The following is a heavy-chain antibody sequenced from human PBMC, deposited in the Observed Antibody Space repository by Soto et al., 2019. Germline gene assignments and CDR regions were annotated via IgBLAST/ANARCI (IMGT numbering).Heavy chain of an antibody. CDR2: INPESTTI. D-gene: IGHD2-21*02. J-gene: IGHJ4*02. CDR1: GFTFSKFW. Sequence: EVQMVESGGGLVQPGGSLRLSCTASGFTFSKFWMHWVRQVPGKGLVWVSRINPESTTINYAAAVEGRFTISRDNAQNTLYLQMSSLIVEDSAVYYCTRDTFRDEDYWGQGIPVTVSS. CDR3: TRDTFRDEDY. V-gene: IGHV3-74*01.